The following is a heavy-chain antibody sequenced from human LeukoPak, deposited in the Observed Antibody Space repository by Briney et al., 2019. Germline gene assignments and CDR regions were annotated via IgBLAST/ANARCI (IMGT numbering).Heavy chain of an antibody. D-gene: IGHD6-13*01. J-gene: IGHJ5*02. Sequence: ASVKVSCKASGYTFTSYYMHWVRQAPGQGLEWMGIINPSGGSTSYAQKFQGRVTMTRDTSTSTVYMELSSLRSEDTAVYYCARGPHGVAAAGTHWFDPWGQGTLVTVSS. CDR1: GYTFTSYY. V-gene: IGHV1-46*01. CDR2: INPSGGST. CDR3: ARGPHGVAAAGTHWFDP.